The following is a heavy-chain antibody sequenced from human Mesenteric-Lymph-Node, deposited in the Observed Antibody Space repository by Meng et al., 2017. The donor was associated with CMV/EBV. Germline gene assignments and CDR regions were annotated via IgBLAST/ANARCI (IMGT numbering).Heavy chain of an antibody. Sequence: GESLKISCAASGFTFSSYAMHWVRQSPGKGLEWVALISYDGSKRYYADSVKGRFSISRDNSKNMLYLQMNSLRAEDTAVYYCAKCRSGIPAALNHWGQGTLVTVSS. V-gene: IGHV3-30*04. J-gene: IGHJ5*02. CDR2: ISYDGSKR. CDR3: AKCRSGIPAALNH. CDR1: GFTFSSYA. D-gene: IGHD6-13*01.